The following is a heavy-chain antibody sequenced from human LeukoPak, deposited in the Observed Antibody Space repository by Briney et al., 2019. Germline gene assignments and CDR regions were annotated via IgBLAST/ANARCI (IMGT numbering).Heavy chain of an antibody. CDR1: GGSVSSDTHY. CDR2: ISYSGNT. D-gene: IGHD6-19*01. J-gene: IGHJ4*02. Sequence: SETLSLTCTVSGGSVSSDTHYWSWIRQPPGKGLECIGYISYSGNTNYSPSLKSRVTISIDTSKNQFSLKLSSVTAADTAVYYCARGEYSSGWYGNWGQGTLVTVSS. V-gene: IGHV4-61*01. CDR3: ARGEYSSGWYGN.